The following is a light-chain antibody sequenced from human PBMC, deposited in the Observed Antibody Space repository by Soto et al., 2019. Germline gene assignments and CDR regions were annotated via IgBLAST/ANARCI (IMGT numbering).Light chain of an antibody. Sequence: IVLKQSPATLSLSPWERATLSCRASQSVSSYLAWYQQKPGQAPRLLIYGASTRATSFPARFSGSGSGTDFTLTISSLQSEDFAVYYCQQYNNWPWTFGQGTKVDIK. J-gene: IGKJ1*01. CDR2: GAS. CDR3: QQYNNWPWT. CDR1: QSVSSY. V-gene: IGKV3-15*01.